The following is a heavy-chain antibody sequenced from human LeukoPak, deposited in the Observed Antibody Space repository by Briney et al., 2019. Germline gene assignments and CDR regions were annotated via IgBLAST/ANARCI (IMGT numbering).Heavy chain of an antibody. D-gene: IGHD3-9*01. V-gene: IGHV3-23*01. CDR3: AKQVLRYFDWLSEGFDY. CDR1: GFTFRSYV. CDR2: VSGSGGST. Sequence: PGGSLRLSCAASGFTFRSYVMSWVRQAPGKGLEWVSAVSGSGGSTYYADSVKGRFTISRDNSKNTLYLQMNSLRAEDTAVYYCAKQVLRYFDWLSEGFDYWGQGTLVTVSS. J-gene: IGHJ4*02.